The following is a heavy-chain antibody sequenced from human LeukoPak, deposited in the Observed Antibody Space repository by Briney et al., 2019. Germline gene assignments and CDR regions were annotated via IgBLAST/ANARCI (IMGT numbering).Heavy chain of an antibody. CDR3: ARGDLSSQYYYGMDV. CDR1: GFTVSSNY. CDR2: IYSGGST. Sequence: GGSLRLSCAASGFTVSSNYMSWVRQAPGKGLEWVSVIYSGGSTYYADSVKGRFTISRDNSKNTLYLQMNSLRAEDTAVYYCARGDLSSQYYYGMDVWGQGTTVTVSS. D-gene: IGHD2-15*01. V-gene: IGHV3-53*05. J-gene: IGHJ6*02.